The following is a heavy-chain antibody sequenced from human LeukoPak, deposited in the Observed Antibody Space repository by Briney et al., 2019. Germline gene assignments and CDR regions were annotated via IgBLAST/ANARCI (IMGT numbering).Heavy chain of an antibody. Sequence: SETLSLTCTGSGGSVSSGSYYWSWIRQPPGKGLEWIGYIYYSGSTNYNPSLKSRVTISVDTSKNQFSLKLSSVTAADTAVYYCARNGLDYYDSSGYLAGFDYWGQGTLVTVSS. CDR3: ARNGLDYYDSSGYLAGFDY. CDR1: GGSVSSGSYY. CDR2: IYYSGST. D-gene: IGHD3-22*01. V-gene: IGHV4-61*01. J-gene: IGHJ4*02.